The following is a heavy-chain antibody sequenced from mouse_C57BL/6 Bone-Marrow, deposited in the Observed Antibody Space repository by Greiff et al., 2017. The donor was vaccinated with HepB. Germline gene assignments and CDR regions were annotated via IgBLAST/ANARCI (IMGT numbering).Heavy chain of an antibody. Sequence: EVQRVESVAELVRPGASVKLSCTASGFNIKNTYMHWVKQRPEQGLEWIGRIDPASGNTKYAQKFQGKATITADTSSNTAYLQLSSLTSEDTAIYYCARGYYYGSSLYFDYWGQGTTLTVSA. CDR3: ARGYYYGSSLYFDY. CDR2: IDPASGNT. D-gene: IGHD1-1*01. J-gene: IGHJ2*01. V-gene: IGHV14-3*01. CDR1: GFNIKNTY.